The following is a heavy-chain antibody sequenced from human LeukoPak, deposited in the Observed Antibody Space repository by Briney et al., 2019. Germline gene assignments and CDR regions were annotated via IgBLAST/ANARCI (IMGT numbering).Heavy chain of an antibody. J-gene: IGHJ4*02. Sequence: GGSLRLSCAASGFSFTTYWMGWVRQAPGKGLEWVANIKQDGTEKYYVDSVKGRFTISRDNAKNSLYLQMNSLRAEDTAVYYCARKNGLDYWGQGTLVTVSS. CDR2: IKQDGTEK. CDR1: GFSFTTYW. V-gene: IGHV3-7*01. CDR3: ARKNGLDY.